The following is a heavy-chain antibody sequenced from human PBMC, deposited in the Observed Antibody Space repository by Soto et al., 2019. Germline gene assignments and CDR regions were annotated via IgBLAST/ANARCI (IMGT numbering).Heavy chain of an antibody. Sequence: QVQLVESGGGVVQPGRSLRLSCAASGFTFSSYGMHWVRQAPGKGLEWVAVISYDGSNKYYADSVKGRFTISRDNSKNTLYLQMNSLRAEDTAVYYCARPVDTAMVPLDYWGQGTLVTVSS. CDR3: ARPVDTAMVPLDY. V-gene: IGHV3-30*03. J-gene: IGHJ4*02. CDR2: ISYDGSNK. D-gene: IGHD5-18*01. CDR1: GFTFSSYG.